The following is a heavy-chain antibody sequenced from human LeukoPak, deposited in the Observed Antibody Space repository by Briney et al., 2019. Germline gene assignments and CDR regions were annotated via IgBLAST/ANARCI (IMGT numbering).Heavy chain of an antibody. CDR1: GFTFSSYS. J-gene: IGHJ3*02. Sequence: PGGSLRLSCAASGFTFSSYSMNWVRQAPGKGLEWVGFIRSKAYGGTTEYAASVKGRFSISRDDSKSIAYLQMNSLKTEDTAVYYCTRDHPYCSGGSCLEAFDIWGQGTMVTVS. V-gene: IGHV3-49*04. CDR3: TRDHPYCSGGSCLEAFDI. D-gene: IGHD2-15*01. CDR2: IRSKAYGGTT.